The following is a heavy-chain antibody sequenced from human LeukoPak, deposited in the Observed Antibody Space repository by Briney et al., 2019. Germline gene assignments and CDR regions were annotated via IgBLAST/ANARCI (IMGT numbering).Heavy chain of an antibody. V-gene: IGHV3-48*03. D-gene: IGHD3-10*02. J-gene: IGHJ6*04. Sequence: GGTLRLSCAASGFTFSSYDMNWVRQAPGKGLECISYISPSAGTIYYADSVKGRFTITSDNAKNSLYLQMNSLRAEDTAVYYCAELGITMIGGVWGKGTTVTISS. CDR1: GFTFSSYD. CDR2: ISPSAGTI. CDR3: AELGITMIGGV.